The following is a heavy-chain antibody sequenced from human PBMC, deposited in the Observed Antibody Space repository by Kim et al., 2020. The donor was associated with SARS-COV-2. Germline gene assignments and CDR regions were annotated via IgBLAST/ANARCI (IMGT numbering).Heavy chain of an antibody. J-gene: IGHJ3*02. CDR3: ARETFYGGKPSVALDI. D-gene: IGHD4-17*01. Sequence: LRSRVSISVETTKNQLSLKLSSVTAADTAVYYCARETFYGGKPSVALDIWGQGTMVTVSS. V-gene: IGHV4-59*01.